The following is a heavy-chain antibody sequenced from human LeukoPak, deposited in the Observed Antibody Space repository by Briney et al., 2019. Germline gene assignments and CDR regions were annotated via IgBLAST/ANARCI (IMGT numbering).Heavy chain of an antibody. V-gene: IGHV3-48*03. CDR3: ARDRAMGALDY. CDR1: GFTFSSYE. J-gene: IGHJ4*02. D-gene: IGHD3-16*01. Sequence: GGSLRLSCAASGFTFSSYEMNWVRQAPGKGPEWVSYISSSGSTIYYADSVKGRFTISRDNAKNSLYLQMNSLRAEDTAVYYCARDRAMGALDYWGQGTLVTVSS. CDR2: ISSSGSTI.